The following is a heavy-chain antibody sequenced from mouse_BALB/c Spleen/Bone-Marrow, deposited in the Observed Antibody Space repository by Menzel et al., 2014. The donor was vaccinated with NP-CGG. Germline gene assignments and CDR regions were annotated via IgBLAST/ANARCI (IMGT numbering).Heavy chain of an antibody. Sequence: VQGVESGAELVRPGASVKLSCKALGYTFTDYEMHWVKQTPEHGLEWIGAIHPGSGGTAYNQKFKGKATLTADKSSSTAYMELSSLTSEDYAVYYCTRGGLRHYAMDYWGQGTSVTVSS. V-gene: IGHV1-15*01. J-gene: IGHJ4*01. CDR2: IHPGSGGT. CDR1: GYTFTDYE. D-gene: IGHD2-4*01. CDR3: TRGGLRHYAMDY.